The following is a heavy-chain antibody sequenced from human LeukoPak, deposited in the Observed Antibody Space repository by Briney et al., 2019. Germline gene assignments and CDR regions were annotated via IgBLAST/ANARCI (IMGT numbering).Heavy chain of an antibody. CDR3: AKGQTPYYYYYGMGV. J-gene: IGHJ6*02. CDR2: ISGSGGST. V-gene: IGHV3-23*01. Sequence: GRSLRLSCAASGFTFSSYAMSWVRQAPGKGLEWVSAISGSGGSTYYADSVKGRFTISRDNSKNTLYLQVNSLRAEDTAVYYCAKGQTPYYYYYGMGVWGQGTTVTVSS. CDR1: GFTFSSYA.